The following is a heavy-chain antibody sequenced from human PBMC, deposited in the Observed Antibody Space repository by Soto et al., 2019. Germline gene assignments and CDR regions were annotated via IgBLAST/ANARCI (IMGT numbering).Heavy chain of an antibody. V-gene: IGHV4-59*01. D-gene: IGHD5-18*01. CDR1: GGSIRSDY. CDR2: IFYSGST. Sequence: SETLSLTCTVSGGSIRSDYWTCIRQPPGKGLEWIGYIFYSGSTFYNPSLKSQVTISIHTSKSQFSLQLTSVTAADTAVYYCARGAADTAMVDSWGQGTLVTVSS. J-gene: IGHJ4*02. CDR3: ARGAADTAMVDS.